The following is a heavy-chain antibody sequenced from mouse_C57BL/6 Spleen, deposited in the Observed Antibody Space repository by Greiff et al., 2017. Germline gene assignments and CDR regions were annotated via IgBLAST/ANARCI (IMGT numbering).Heavy chain of an antibody. CDR2: INPSSGYT. CDR1: GYTFTSYT. V-gene: IGHV1-4*01. Sequence: QVQLQQSGAELARPGASVKISCKASGYTFTSYTMHWVKQRPGQGLEWIGYINPSSGYTKYNQKFKDKATLTADKSSSTAYMQLSSLTSEDSAVYYCASFIYYSALYYFDYWGQGTTLTVSS. J-gene: IGHJ2*01. CDR3: ASFIYYSALYYFDY. D-gene: IGHD1-1*01.